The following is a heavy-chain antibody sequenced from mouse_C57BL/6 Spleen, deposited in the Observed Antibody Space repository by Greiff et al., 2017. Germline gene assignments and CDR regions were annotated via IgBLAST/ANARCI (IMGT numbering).Heavy chain of an antibody. CDR1: GYTFTSYW. CDR3: AKTGKGAMDY. J-gene: IGHJ4*01. Sequence: QVQLKQPGAELVMPGASVKLSCKVSGYTFTSYWMHWVKQRPGQGLEWIGEIDPSDSYTNYNQQFKGKSTLTVDKSSSTAYMQLSSLTSEDSAVYYCAKTGKGAMDYWGQGTSVTVSS. V-gene: IGHV1-69*01. D-gene: IGHD4-1*01. CDR2: IDPSDSYT.